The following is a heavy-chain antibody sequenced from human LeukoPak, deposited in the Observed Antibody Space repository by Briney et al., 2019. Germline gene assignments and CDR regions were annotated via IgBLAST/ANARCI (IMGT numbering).Heavy chain of an antibody. CDR2: ISGSGGST. D-gene: IGHD2-2*01. J-gene: IGHJ4*02. Sequence: TGGSLRLSCAASGFTFSSYAMSWVRQAPGKGLEWVSAISGSGGSTYYADSVKGRFTISRDNSKHTLYLQMNSLRAEDTAVYYCAERYQLRSCDYWGQGTLVTVSS. V-gene: IGHV3-23*01. CDR3: AERYQLRSCDY. CDR1: GFTFSSYA.